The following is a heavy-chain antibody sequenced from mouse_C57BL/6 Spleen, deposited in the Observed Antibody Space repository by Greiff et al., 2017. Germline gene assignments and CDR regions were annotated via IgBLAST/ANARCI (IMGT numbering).Heavy chain of an antibody. Sequence: VKLMESGPGLVQPSQSLSITCTVSGFSLTSYGVHWVRQSPGKGLEWLGVIWSGGSTDYNAAFISRLSISMDNSKSQVFFKMNSLQADDTAIYYCARRWYDYDPYAMDYWGQGTSVTVSS. V-gene: IGHV2-2*01. J-gene: IGHJ4*01. CDR1: GFSLTSYG. D-gene: IGHD2-4*01. CDR2: IWSGGST. CDR3: ARRWYDYDPYAMDY.